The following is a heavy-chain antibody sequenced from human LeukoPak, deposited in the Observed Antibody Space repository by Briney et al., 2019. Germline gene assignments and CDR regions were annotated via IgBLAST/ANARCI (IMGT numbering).Heavy chain of an antibody. Sequence: SETLSLTCAVYGGSFSGYYWSWIRQPPGKGLEWIGEINHSGSTNYNPSLKSRVTISVDTAKNHFSLKLSSVPPADTAVYYCARGQRREWCMLSSPSCRYGMDVWGQGTTVTVSS. CDR1: GGSFSGYY. D-gene: IGHD2-8*01. CDR3: ARGQRREWCMLSSPSCRYGMDV. CDR2: INHSGST. J-gene: IGHJ6*02. V-gene: IGHV4-34*01.